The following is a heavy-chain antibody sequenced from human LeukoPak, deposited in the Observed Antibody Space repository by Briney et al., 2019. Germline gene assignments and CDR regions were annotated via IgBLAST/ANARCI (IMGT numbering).Heavy chain of an antibody. Sequence: SVKVSCKASGGTLSSYTISWGRQAPGQGLKGMGRIIPILGIANYAQKFQARVTITADKPTSTAYMELSSLRSEDTAVYSCARAEVYYYGMDVWGQGTTVTVSS. V-gene: IGHV1-69*02. J-gene: IGHJ6*02. CDR2: IIPILGIA. CDR3: ARAEVYYYGMDV. CDR1: GGTLSSYT.